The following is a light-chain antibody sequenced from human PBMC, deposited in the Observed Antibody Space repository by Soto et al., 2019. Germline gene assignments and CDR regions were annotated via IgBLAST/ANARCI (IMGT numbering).Light chain of an antibody. J-gene: IGKJ3*01. V-gene: IGKV3-11*01. Sequence: EIVLTQSPATLSLSPGERATLSCRASQSVSSYLAWYQQKPGQAPRLLIYDASNRATGIPARFSGSGSGTAFTITISSVEPEDFAVYYWQQRSNWPPVFTFGPGTKVDIK. CDR1: QSVSSY. CDR3: QQRSNWPPVFT. CDR2: DAS.